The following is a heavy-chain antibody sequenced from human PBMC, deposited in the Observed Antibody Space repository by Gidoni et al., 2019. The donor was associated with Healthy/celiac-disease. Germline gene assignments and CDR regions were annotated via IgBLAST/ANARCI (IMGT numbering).Heavy chain of an antibody. D-gene: IGHD1-7*01. Sequence: QVQLVESGGGVVQPGRPLRLSCAASGFTFRSYGMHGVRQAPGKGLEVVAVISYDGSNKYYADSVKGRFTIYRDNSKNTLYLQMNSLRAEDTAVYYCARATTLDYWGQGTLVTVSS. CDR2: ISYDGSNK. V-gene: IGHV3-30*03. CDR3: ARATTLDY. J-gene: IGHJ4*02. CDR1: GFTFRSYG.